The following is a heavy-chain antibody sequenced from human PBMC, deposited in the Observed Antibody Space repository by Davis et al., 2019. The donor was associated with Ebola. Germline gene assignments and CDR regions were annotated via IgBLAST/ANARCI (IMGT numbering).Heavy chain of an antibody. J-gene: IGHJ4*02. D-gene: IGHD5-12*01. CDR2: ISGSGDIT. V-gene: IGHV3-23*01. CDR3: AKREYSAYVAF. Sequence: PGGSLRLSCASSGFTFSSYAMSWVRQAPGMGLEWVSTISGSGDITYYADSVKGRFTISRDNSKDTLYLQMNSLRAEDTALYYCAKREYSAYVAFWGQGTLVTVSS. CDR1: GFTFSSYA.